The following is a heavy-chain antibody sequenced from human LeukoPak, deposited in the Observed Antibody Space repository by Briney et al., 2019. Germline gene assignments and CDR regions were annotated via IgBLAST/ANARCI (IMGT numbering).Heavy chain of an antibody. Sequence: GGSLRLSCAASGFTFSSYSMNWVRQAPGKGLEWVSAISGSGGSTYYADSVKGRFTISRDNAKNSLYLQMNSLRAEDTAVYYCARHSGYDGFDYWGQGTLVTVSS. CDR3: ARHSGYDGFDY. V-gene: IGHV3-21*01. J-gene: IGHJ4*02. CDR1: GFTFSSYS. D-gene: IGHD5-12*01. CDR2: ISGSGGST.